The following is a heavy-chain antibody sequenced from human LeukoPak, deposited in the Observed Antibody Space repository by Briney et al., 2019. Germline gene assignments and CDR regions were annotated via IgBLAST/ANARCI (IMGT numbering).Heavy chain of an antibody. CDR2: ISGSGGST. J-gene: IGHJ4*02. Sequence: PGGSLRLSCAASGFTFSSYAMSWVRQAPGKGLEWVSAISGSGGSTHYADSVKGRFTISRDNSKNTLYLQMNSLRADDTAVYYCAKARQPYSSSSGFDYWGQGAMVTVSS. CDR3: AKARQPYSSSSGFDY. CDR1: GFTFSSYA. D-gene: IGHD6-6*01. V-gene: IGHV3-23*01.